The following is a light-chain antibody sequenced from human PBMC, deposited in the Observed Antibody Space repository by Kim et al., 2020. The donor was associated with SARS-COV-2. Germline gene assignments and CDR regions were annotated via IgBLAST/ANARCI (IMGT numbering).Light chain of an antibody. CDR1: QAISNH. V-gene: IGKV1-16*02. CDR3: QQYNDFPPT. Sequence: ATIGDKVTITCRASQAISNHLAWFQTKPGKAPKSLMYAASILLSGVPSNFSGSGSGTEFTLTISSLQPEDFATYYCQQYNDFPPTFGGGTKVDIK. CDR2: AAS. J-gene: IGKJ4*01.